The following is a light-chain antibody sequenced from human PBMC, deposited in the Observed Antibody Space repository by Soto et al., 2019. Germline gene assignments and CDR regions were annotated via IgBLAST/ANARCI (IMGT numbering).Light chain of an antibody. CDR3: QQYGSSPRT. CDR2: GAS. J-gene: IGKJ4*01. Sequence: EIVLTQSPGTLSLSPGERATLSCRASQSVSSSYLAWYQQKPGQAPRLLIYGASSRATGIPDRFSGSGSGTDLTLTISRLEPEDSAVYYCQQYGSSPRTLGGGTKVDTK. V-gene: IGKV3-20*01. CDR1: QSVSSSY.